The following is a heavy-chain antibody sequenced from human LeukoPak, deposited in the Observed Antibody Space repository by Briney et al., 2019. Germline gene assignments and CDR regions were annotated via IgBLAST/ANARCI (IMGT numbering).Heavy chain of an antibody. D-gene: IGHD3-3*01. CDR2: INPNSGGT. CDR3: ARDFWSGYLLFDY. Sequence: ASVKVSCKASGYTFTGYYMHWVRQAPGQGLEWMGWINPNSGGTNYAQKFQGRVTMTRDTSISTAYMELRRLRSDDTAVYYCARDFWSGYLLFDYWGQGTLVTVSS. V-gene: IGHV1-2*02. CDR1: GYTFTGYY. J-gene: IGHJ4*02.